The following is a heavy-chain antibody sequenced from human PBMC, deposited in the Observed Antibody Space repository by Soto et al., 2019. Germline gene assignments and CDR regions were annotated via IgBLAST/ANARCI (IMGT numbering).Heavy chain of an antibody. Sequence: QVQLVESGGGVVQPGRSLRLSCAASGFTFSSYAMHWVRQAPGKGLEWVAVISYDGSNKYYADSVKGRFTISRDNSKNTLYLQMNSLRAADTAVYYCARLWFGELSKDDYWGQGTLVTVSS. CDR1: GFTFSSYA. D-gene: IGHD3-10*01. V-gene: IGHV3-30-3*01. CDR2: ISYDGSNK. CDR3: ARLWFGELSKDDY. J-gene: IGHJ4*02.